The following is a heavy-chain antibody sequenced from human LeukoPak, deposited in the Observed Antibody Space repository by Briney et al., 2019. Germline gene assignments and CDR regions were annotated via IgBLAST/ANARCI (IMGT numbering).Heavy chain of an antibody. D-gene: IGHD3-10*01. CDR1: GFTFDDYA. V-gene: IGHV3-9*01. CDR3: AKDKDTMVRGVTYYFDY. CDR2: ISWNSGSI. Sequence: PGGSLRLSCAASGFTFDDYAMHWVRHAPGKGLEWVSGISWNSGSISYADSVKGRFTISRDNAKNSLYLQMNSLRAEDTALYYCAKDKDTMVRGVTYYFDYWGQGTLVTVSS. J-gene: IGHJ4*02.